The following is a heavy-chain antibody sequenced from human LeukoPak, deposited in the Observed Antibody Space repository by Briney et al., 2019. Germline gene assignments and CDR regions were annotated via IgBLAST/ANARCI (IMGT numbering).Heavy chain of an antibody. Sequence: ASVNVSCKVSGYTLTELSMHWVRQAPGKGLEWMGGFDPEDGETIYAQKFQGRVTMTEDTSTDTAYMELSSLRSEDTAVYYCATPTTVTTGEGFDYWVQGTLVTVSS. D-gene: IGHD4-11*01. CDR2: FDPEDGET. J-gene: IGHJ4*02. V-gene: IGHV1-24*01. CDR3: ATPTTVTTGEGFDY. CDR1: GYTLTELS.